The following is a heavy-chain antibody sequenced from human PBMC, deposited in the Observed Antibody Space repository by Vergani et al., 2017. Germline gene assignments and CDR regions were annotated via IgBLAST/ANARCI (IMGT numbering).Heavy chain of an antibody. CDR3: ARGKIFGGSSSIGSPYFGLDL. V-gene: IGHV3-74*01. CDR2: INTDGSWT. D-gene: IGHD2-15*01. Sequence: EVQLVESGGGLVQPGGSLRLSCAASGFTFSSYWMHWVRHTPEKGLVWVSRINTDGSWTTYADSVKGRFTISRDNAKNTLYLQMNSLRVEETAVYYCARGKIFGGSSSIGSPYFGLDLWGQGTTVTVSS. J-gene: IGHJ6*02. CDR1: GFTFSSYW.